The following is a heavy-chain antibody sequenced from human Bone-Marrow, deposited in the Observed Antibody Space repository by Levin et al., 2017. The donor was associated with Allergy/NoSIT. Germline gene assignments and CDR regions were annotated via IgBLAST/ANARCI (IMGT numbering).Heavy chain of an antibody. CDR2: VKQDGSQK. D-gene: IGHD6-19*01. Sequence: GGSLRLSCAASGFTFNNYWMSWVRQAPGKGLEWVANVKQDGSQKYSVDSVKGRFTISRDNAKNSLYLQMNSLRAEDTAVYYCARDRGIAVTGLSYYRGMDVWGQGTTVTVSS. J-gene: IGHJ6*02. CDR3: ARDRGIAVTGLSYYRGMDV. CDR1: GFTFNNYW. V-gene: IGHV3-7*01.